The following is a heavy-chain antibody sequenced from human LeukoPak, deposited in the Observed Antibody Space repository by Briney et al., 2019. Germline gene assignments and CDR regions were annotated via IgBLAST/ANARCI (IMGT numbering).Heavy chain of an antibody. CDR3: ASLLEGSFDP. V-gene: IGHV3-21*01. CDR1: GFTFSSYS. Sequence: GGSLRLSCAASGFTFSSYSMNWVRQAPGKGLEWVSSISSGSSYIYYADSVKGRFTISRDNAKNSLYLQMDSLRAEDTAVYYCASLLEGSFDPWGQGTLVTVSS. CDR2: ISSGSSYI. D-gene: IGHD3-3*01. J-gene: IGHJ5*02.